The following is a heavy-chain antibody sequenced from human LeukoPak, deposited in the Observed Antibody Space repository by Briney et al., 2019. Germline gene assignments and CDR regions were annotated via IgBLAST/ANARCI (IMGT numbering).Heavy chain of an antibody. V-gene: IGHV3-7*03. CDR1: GFTFNTYT. CDR2: IKQDGSAK. CDR3: ARRYFDY. Sequence: GGSLRLSCAASGFTFNTYTMNWVRQAPGKGLEWVANIKQDGSAKHYVDSVKGRFTISRDNAKNSLYLQMNSLRAEDTAIYYCARRYFDYWGQGTLVTVSS. J-gene: IGHJ4*02.